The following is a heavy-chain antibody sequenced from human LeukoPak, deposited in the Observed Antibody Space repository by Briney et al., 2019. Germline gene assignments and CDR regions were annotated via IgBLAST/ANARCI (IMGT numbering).Heavy chain of an antibody. CDR3: ARSYQPGYSYGPFDY. CDR2: IIPIFGTA. Sequence: GASVKVSCKASGATFSSYAISWVRQAPGQGLEWMGGIIPIFGTANYAQKFQGRVTITADESTSTAYMELSSLRSEDTAVYYCARSYQPGYSYGPFDYWGQGTLVTVSS. CDR1: GATFSSYA. J-gene: IGHJ4*02. D-gene: IGHD5-18*01. V-gene: IGHV1-69*01.